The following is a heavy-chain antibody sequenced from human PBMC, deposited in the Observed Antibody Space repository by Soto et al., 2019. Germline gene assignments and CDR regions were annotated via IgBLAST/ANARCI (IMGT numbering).Heavy chain of an antibody. CDR1: GGTFSSYA. CDR3: ARDGWVYDSSPFDY. D-gene: IGHD4-4*01. Sequence: QVQLVQSGAEVKKPGSSVKVSCKASGGTFSSYAISWVRQAPGQGLEWMGGIIPIFGTANYAQKFQGRVPLXSXEXXSTAYMELSSLRSEDTAVYSCARDGWVYDSSPFDYGGQGTLVTVSS. J-gene: IGHJ4*02. CDR2: IIPIFGTA. V-gene: IGHV1-69*05.